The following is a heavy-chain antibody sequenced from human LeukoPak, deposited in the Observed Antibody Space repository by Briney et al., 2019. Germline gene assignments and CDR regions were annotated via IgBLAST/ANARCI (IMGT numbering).Heavy chain of an antibody. D-gene: IGHD2-15*01. Sequence: PGGSLRLSCAASGFTFSCCGMHWVRQAPSKGLEWVTVVSSDGSNQYYADSMKGRFTSSRDISKNTLYLQMNSLRAEDTAVYYCAKGSGGTWALAIWGQGTLVTVSS. CDR1: GFTFSCCG. V-gene: IGHV3-30*18. CDR3: AKGSGGTWALAI. CDR2: VSSDGSNQ. J-gene: IGHJ4*02.